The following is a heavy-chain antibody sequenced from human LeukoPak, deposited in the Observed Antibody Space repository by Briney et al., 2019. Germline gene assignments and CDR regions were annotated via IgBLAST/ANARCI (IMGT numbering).Heavy chain of an antibody. CDR3: ARAEPGYNWFDS. V-gene: IGHV1-69*05. D-gene: IGHD3-10*01. CDR2: IIPIFGTA. Sequence: SVKVSCKASGGTFSSYAISWVRQAPGQGLEWMGGIIPIFGTANYAQKFQGRVTITTDESTSTAYMELSSLRSEDTAVYYCARAEPGYNWFDSWGQGTLVTVSS. CDR1: GGTFSSYA. J-gene: IGHJ5*01.